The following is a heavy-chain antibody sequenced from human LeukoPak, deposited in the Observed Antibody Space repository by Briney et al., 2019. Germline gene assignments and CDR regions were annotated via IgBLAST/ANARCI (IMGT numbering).Heavy chain of an antibody. Sequence: SETLSLTCTVSGGSVSSYYWSWIRQAPGKGLEWIGYIYYSGSTNYNPSLKSRVTISVDTSKNQFSLKLSSVTAADTAVYYCAREVSSGSYYGMDVWGQGTTVTVSS. CDR1: GGSVSSYY. D-gene: IGHD1-26*01. CDR2: IYYSGST. CDR3: AREVSSGSYYGMDV. V-gene: IGHV4-59*02. J-gene: IGHJ6*02.